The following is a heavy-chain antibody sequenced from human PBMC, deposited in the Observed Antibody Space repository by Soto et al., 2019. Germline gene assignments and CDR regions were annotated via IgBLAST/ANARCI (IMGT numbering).Heavy chain of an antibody. CDR2: ISAYNGNT. CDR1: VYTFTSYG. D-gene: IGHD2-15*01. CDR3: AREYCSGGSCLRSYYYYGMDV. V-gene: IGHV1-18*01. J-gene: IGHJ6*02. Sequence: XSVKVSCKASVYTFTSYGISWVRQAPGQGLEWMGWISAYNGNTNYAQKLQGRVTMTTDTSTSTAYMELRSLRSDDTAVYYCAREYCSGGSCLRSYYYYGMDVWGQGTTVTVSS.